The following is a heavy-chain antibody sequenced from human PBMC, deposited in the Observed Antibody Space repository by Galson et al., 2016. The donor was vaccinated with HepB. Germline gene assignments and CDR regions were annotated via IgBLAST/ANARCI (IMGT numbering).Heavy chain of an antibody. CDR1: GGSIRNYY. CDR2: IYHSGST. J-gene: IGHJ4*02. CDR3: ARSSCSGTSCYPDY. Sequence: SETLSLTCTVSGGSIRNYYWNWIRQAPGKGLEWMGYIYHSGSTNYNPSLKSRVTVSADTSKNQLSLKLKSVTTADTALYYCARSSCSGTSCYPDYWGQGTLVTVSS. D-gene: IGHD2-2*01. V-gene: IGHV4-59*01.